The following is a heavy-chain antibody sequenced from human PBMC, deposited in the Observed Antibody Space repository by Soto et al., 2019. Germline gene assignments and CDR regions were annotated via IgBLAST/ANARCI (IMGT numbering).Heavy chain of an antibody. V-gene: IGHV1-46*01. Sequence: QAQLMQSGAEVKKPGASVKVSCKASGDTFTDYYIHWVRQAPGQGLEWMGTVNPSGGHTTYAQHFLGRVTMTRDTSTSTLYMELTSLTSADTAIYYCARGGHVVVVTAALDYWGQGTLVTVSS. CDR2: VNPSGGHT. D-gene: IGHD2-21*02. J-gene: IGHJ4*02. CDR3: ARGGHVVVVTAALDY. CDR1: GDTFTDYY.